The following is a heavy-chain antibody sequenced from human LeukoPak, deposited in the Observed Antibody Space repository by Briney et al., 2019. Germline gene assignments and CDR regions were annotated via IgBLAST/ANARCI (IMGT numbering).Heavy chain of an antibody. V-gene: IGHV3-20*04. J-gene: IGHJ4*02. CDR1: GFTFDDYG. CDR3: AKDKNNDSSGYMDY. D-gene: IGHD3-22*01. CDR2: LNWNGGNT. Sequence: GGSLRLSCAASGFTFDDYGMGWVRQAPGKGLEWVSALNWNGGNTAYADSVKGRFTISRDNAKNSLYLQMNSVRAEDTAVYYCAKDKNNDSSGYMDYWGQGTLVTVSS.